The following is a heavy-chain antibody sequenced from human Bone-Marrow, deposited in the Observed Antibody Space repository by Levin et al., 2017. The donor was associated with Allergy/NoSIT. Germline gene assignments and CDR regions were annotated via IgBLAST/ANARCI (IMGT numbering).Heavy chain of an antibody. CDR2: ISDSSTYK. D-gene: IGHD3-10*01. CDR1: EFTLRSYS. Sequence: GGSLRLSCTASEFTLRSYSMNWVRQAPGKGLEWVSSISDSSTYKYYADSVKGRFTISRDNARNSLYLQMDSLRAEDTAVYYCTRDQGMARGLTIPYYYYMDVWGKGTTVTVSS. CDR3: TRDQGMARGLTIPYYYYMDV. J-gene: IGHJ6*03. V-gene: IGHV3-21*06.